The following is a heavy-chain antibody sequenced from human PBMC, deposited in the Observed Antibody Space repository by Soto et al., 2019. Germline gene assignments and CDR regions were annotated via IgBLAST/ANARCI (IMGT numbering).Heavy chain of an antibody. CDR1: GGTFSSYA. CDR2: IIPIFGTA. J-gene: IGHJ5*02. D-gene: IGHD2-2*01. CDR3: ARVVVLVPATLNLAGGWFDP. Sequence: QVQLVQSGAEVKKPGSSVKVSCKASGGTFSSYAISWVRQAPGQGLEWMGGIIPIFGTANYAQKFQGRVTITADESTSTAYMELSSLRSEDTAVYYCARVVVLVPATLNLAGGWFDPWGQGTLVTVSS. V-gene: IGHV1-69*12.